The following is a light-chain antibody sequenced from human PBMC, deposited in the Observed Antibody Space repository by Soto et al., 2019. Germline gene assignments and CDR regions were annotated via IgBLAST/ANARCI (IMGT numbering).Light chain of an antibody. CDR2: GAS. CDR3: QQYGNSPWT. V-gene: IGKV3-20*01. CDR1: QSVSSY. Sequence: EIVMTQSPATLSVSPGERATLSCRASQSVSSYLAWYQHKPDQAPRLLIYGASGRATGTPDRFSGSGSGTDFSLTISRLEPEDFAVYYCQQYGNSPWTFGQGTKVDIK. J-gene: IGKJ1*01.